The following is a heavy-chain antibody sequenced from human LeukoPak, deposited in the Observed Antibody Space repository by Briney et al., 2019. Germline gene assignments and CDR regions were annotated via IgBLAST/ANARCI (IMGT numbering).Heavy chain of an antibody. CDR3: ARNQYSSRGGEFDY. J-gene: IGHJ4*02. D-gene: IGHD6-13*01. CDR1: GGSISSGSYY. CDR2: IYTSGST. V-gene: IGHV4-61*02. Sequence: SETLSLTCTVSGGSISSGSYYWSWIRQPAGKGLEWIGRIYTSGSTNYNPSLKGRVTISVDTSKNQFSLKLSSVTAADTAVYYCARNQYSSRGGEFDYWGQGTLVTVSS.